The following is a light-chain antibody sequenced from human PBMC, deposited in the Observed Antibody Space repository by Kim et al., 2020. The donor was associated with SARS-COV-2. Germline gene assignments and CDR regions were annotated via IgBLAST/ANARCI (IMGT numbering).Light chain of an antibody. Sequence: EPARITCGGNNIGSKSVTGYQQKPGQAPVLVIYYDSDRPSGIPERFSGSNSGNTATLTISRVEAGDEADYYCQVWDSSSDHPGVFGTGTKVTVL. V-gene: IGLV3-21*04. CDR1: NIGSKS. CDR3: QVWDSSSDHPGV. CDR2: YDS. J-gene: IGLJ1*01.